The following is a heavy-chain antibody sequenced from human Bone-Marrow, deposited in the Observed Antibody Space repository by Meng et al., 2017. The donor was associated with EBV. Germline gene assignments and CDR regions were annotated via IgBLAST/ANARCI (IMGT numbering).Heavy chain of an antibody. CDR3: ARYHSDSSGPMDY. V-gene: IGHV1-69*01. CDR2: ITPILDIA. D-gene: IGHD3-22*01. Sequence: QGQVGQAGAGVRKPGSSVKGSCKASGGTFRGFAISWVRQAPGQGLEWMGGITPILDIANYAQRFRGRVTITADESTSTAYMELSSLRSEDTAVYYCARYHSDSSGPMDYWGQGTLVTVSS. CDR1: GGTFRGFA. J-gene: IGHJ4*02.